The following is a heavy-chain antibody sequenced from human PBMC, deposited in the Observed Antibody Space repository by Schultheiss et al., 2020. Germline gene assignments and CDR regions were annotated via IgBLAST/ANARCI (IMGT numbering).Heavy chain of an antibody. V-gene: IGHV1-8*01. CDR3: ARMYNWFDP. J-gene: IGHJ5*02. CDR1: GYTFTSYD. CDR2: MNPNSGNT. Sequence: ASVKVSCKASGYTFTSYDINWVRQATGQGLEWMGWMNPNSGNTGYAQKFQGRVTMTRDTSISTAYMELRSLRSDDTAVYYCARMYNWFDPWGQGTLVTVSS. D-gene: IGHD2-8*01.